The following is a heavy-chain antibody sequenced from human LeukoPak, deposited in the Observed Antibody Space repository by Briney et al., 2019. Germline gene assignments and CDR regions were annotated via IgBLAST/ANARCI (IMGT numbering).Heavy chain of an antibody. D-gene: IGHD3-22*01. J-gene: IGHJ4*02. V-gene: IGHV4-34*01. CDR2: INHSGST. CDR3: ARGGDSSGYGPYYFDY. CDR1: GGSFSGYY. Sequence: SETLSLTCAVYGGSFSGYYWGWIRQPPGKGLEWIGEINHSGSTNYNPSLKSRVTISVDTSKNQFSLKLSSVTAADTAVYYCARGGDSSGYGPYYFDYWGQGTLVTVSS.